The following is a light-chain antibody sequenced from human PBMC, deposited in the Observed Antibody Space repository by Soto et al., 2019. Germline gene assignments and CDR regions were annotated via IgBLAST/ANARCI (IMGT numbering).Light chain of an antibody. CDR1: QSVSSN. CDR3: QQYNNWPRT. J-gene: IGKJ5*01. CDR2: GAS. Sequence: EIVITQSPATLSVSPGERDTLSCRASQSVSSNLAWYQQKPGQAPRLLIYGASSRATGFPVRFSGSGSGTEFTLTISSLQSEDFAVYYCQQYNNWPRTFGQGTRLEIK. V-gene: IGKV3-15*01.